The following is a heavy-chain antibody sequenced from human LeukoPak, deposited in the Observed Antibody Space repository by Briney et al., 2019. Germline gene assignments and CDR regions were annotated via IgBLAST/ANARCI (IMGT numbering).Heavy chain of an antibody. J-gene: IGHJ3*02. CDR3: ARDFAVAAAFDI. CDR2: IIPILGVT. V-gene: IGHV1-69*04. Sequence: SVKVSCKASGGTFSSYAISWVRQAPGQGLEWMGRIIPILGVTNYAQKYQDRVTITADRSTTTAYMELNNLRSEDTAVYYCARDFAVAAAFDIWGQGTMVTVSS. D-gene: IGHD2-21*01. CDR1: GGTFSSYA.